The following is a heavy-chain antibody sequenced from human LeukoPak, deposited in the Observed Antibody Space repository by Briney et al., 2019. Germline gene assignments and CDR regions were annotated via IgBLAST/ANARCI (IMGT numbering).Heavy chain of an antibody. CDR2: VYYSGTT. CDR1: GGSISSSGYY. CDR3: AREYSSSRYDY. D-gene: IGHD6-13*01. V-gene: IGHV4-39*07. Sequence: PSETLSLTCSVSGGSISSSGYYWGWIRQPPGKGLEWIGSVYYSGTTYYNPSLKSRVIISVDTSKSQFSLRLSSVTAADTAIYYCAREYSSSRYDYWGQGTPVSVSS. J-gene: IGHJ4*02.